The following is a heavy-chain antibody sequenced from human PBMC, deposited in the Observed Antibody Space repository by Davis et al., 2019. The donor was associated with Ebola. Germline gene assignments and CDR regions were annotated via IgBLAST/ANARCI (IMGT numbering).Heavy chain of an antibody. CDR2: INHSGST. J-gene: IGHJ5*02. CDR3: ARRGSGGSFDH. D-gene: IGHD2-15*01. V-gene: IGHV4-34*01. CDR1: GGSFSGYY. Sequence: MPGGSLRLSCAVSGGSFSGYYWSWIRQPPGKGLEWIGEINHSGSTNYNPSLKSRVTISVDTSKNQFSLKLSSVTAADTAIYHCARRGSGGSFDHWGQGTLVTVSS.